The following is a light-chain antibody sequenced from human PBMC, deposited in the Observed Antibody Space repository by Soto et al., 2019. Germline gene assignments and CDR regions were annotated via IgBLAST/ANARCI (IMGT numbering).Light chain of an antibody. CDR1: SSDVGDYNY. CDR2: GVS. V-gene: IGLV2-14*01. CDR3: SSYTSTNTLV. Sequence: QSALTQPASVSGSPGQSITISCTGTSSDVGDYNYVSWYQQHPGKAPKLIIYGVSNRPSGISNRFSCSNSGNTASLTISGLQAEDEADYYCSSYTSTNTLVFGGGTKVTVL. J-gene: IGLJ2*01.